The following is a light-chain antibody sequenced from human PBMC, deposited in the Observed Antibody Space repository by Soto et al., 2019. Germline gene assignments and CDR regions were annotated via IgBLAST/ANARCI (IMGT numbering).Light chain of an antibody. V-gene: IGKV1-5*03. J-gene: IGKJ1*01. CDR2: KAS. CDR1: QSISTW. Sequence: ETKMTQFPSTLSAYVGVRVTISARPSQSISTWLAWYQQKPGKAPKLLIYKASNLESGVPSRFSGSGSGTEFTLTFSSLQVDDFATYYCQQYSSFPWTFGQGTKVDIK. CDR3: QQYSSFPWT.